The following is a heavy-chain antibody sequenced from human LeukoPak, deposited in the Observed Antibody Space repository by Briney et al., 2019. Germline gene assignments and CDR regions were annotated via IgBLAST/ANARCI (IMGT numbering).Heavy chain of an antibody. V-gene: IGHV3-21*01. D-gene: IGHD4-23*01. CDR2: ISSSNSYA. J-gene: IGHJ4*02. CDR1: GFIFSSYS. Sequence: PGGSLRLSCAASGFIFSSYSMNWVRQAPGKGLEWVSSISSSNSYAYYAESVKGRFTISRDNAKNSLYLQMDSLRAEDTAVYYCARPNRNDYDGNFDYWGQGTLVTVSS. CDR3: ARPNRNDYDGNFDY.